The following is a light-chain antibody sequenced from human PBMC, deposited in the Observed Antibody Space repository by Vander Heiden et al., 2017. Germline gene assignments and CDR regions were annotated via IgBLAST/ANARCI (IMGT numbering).Light chain of an antibody. Sequence: AIQMTQSPSSLSASVGDRVTITCRASQGIRNDLGWYQQKPEKAPKLLIYAASSLQSGVPSRFSGSGSGTDFTLTISSPQPEDFATYYCLQDYNYPRTFGGGTKVEIK. CDR2: AAS. CDR3: LQDYNYPRT. CDR1: QGIRND. V-gene: IGKV1-6*01. J-gene: IGKJ4*01.